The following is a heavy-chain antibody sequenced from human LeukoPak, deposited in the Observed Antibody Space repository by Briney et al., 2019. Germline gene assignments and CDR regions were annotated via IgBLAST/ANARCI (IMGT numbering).Heavy chain of an antibody. CDR1: GFSFSSYS. V-gene: IGHV3-48*01. D-gene: IGHD2-8*02. CDR3: VRDHLWSFDY. CDR2: IGVGRDTI. Sequence: AGGSLRLSCVASGFSFSSYSMNWVRQAPGKGLEWISYIGVGRDTIDYADSVKGRFTMSRDNDKNSVHLQMNSLRAEDTAVYYCVRDHLWSFDYWGQGNLVTVSS. J-gene: IGHJ4*02.